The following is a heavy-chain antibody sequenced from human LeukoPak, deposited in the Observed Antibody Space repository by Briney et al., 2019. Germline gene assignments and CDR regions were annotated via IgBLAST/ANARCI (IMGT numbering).Heavy chain of an antibody. Sequence: SETLSLTCTVSGGSISGANWWSWVRQTPGKGLEWIGYIYYSGSTNYNPSLKSRVTISVDTSKNQFSLKLSSVTAADTAVHYCARDLDYWGQGTLVTVSS. J-gene: IGHJ4*02. CDR3: ARDLDY. V-gene: IGHV4-4*02. CDR1: GGSISGANW. CDR2: IYYSGST.